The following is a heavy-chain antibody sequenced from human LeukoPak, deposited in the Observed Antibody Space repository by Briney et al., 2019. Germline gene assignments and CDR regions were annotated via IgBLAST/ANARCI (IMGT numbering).Heavy chain of an antibody. CDR1: GGSISSGGYS. Sequence: SETLSLTCAVSGGSISSGGYSWSWIRQPPGTGLEWIGYIYHSGSTYYNPSLKSRVTISVDRSKNQFSLKLSSVTAADTAVYYCARGGIVVDNWFDPWGQGTLVTVSS. CDR2: IYHSGST. V-gene: IGHV4-30-2*01. CDR3: ARGGIVVDNWFDP. D-gene: IGHD2-15*01. J-gene: IGHJ5*02.